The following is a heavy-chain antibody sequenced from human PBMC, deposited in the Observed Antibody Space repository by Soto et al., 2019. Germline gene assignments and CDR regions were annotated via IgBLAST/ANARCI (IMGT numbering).Heavy chain of an antibody. Sequence: QVQLQQWGAGLLKPSETLSLTCAVYGGSFSGYYWSWIRQPPGNGVERMGTINHSGSTNYNPSLKSGFTISVDTSKNQFSLKLSSVTAADTAVYYCARGKVSDYVWGSYRYHFDYWVQGSVVTVSS. CDR1: GGSFSGYY. CDR3: ARGKVSDYVWGSYRYHFDY. V-gene: IGHV4-34*01. CDR2: INHSGST. D-gene: IGHD3-16*02. J-gene: IGHJ4*02.